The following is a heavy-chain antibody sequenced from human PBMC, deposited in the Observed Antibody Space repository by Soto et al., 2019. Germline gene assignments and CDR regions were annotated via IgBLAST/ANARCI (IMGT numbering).Heavy chain of an antibody. J-gene: IGHJ4*02. Sequence: GESLKISCAASGFTFSSYSMNWVRQAPGKGLEWVSYISSSSSTIYYADSVKGRFTISRDNAKNSLYLQMNSLRDEDTAVYYCARGPRTYSSSWYPDYWGQGTLVTVS. D-gene: IGHD6-13*01. CDR2: ISSSSSTI. CDR1: GFTFSSYS. CDR3: ARGPRTYSSSWYPDY. V-gene: IGHV3-48*02.